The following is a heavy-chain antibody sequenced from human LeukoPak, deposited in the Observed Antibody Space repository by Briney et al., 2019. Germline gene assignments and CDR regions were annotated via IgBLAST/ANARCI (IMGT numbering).Heavy chain of an antibody. CDR2: ISYDGSNK. Sequence: GGSLRLSCAASGFTFSSYSIHWVRQAPGKGLEWVAVISYDGSNKYYADSVKGRFTISRDNSKNTLYLQMNSLRAEDTAVYYCARAPRPYGAGYMDVWGKGTTVTISS. CDR1: GFTFSSYS. D-gene: IGHD4-17*01. CDR3: ARAPRPYGAGYMDV. J-gene: IGHJ6*03. V-gene: IGHV3-30*03.